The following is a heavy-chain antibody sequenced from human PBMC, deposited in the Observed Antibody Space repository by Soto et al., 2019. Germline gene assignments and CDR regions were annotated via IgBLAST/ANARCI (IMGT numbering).Heavy chain of an antibody. D-gene: IGHD6-19*01. CDR1: GFTFSVYS. CDR3: AISVEGPFDY. CDR2: ITSDTKTI. Sequence: EVQLVESGGDLVQRGGSQRLSCVASGFTFSVYSMNWVRQCPGKGLEWFSYITSDTKTIKYADAVKGRFTISRDNAKNSVYLQMNSLRDEDTAVDYCAISVEGPFDYWGQGTVVTVSS. V-gene: IGHV3-48*02. J-gene: IGHJ4*02.